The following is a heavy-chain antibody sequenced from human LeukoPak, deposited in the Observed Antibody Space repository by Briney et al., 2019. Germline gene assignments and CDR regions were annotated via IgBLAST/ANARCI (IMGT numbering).Heavy chain of an antibody. CDR1: GFTFSSYG. Sequence: TGGSLRLSCAASGFTFSSYGMPWVRQAPGKGLEWVAVISYDGSNKYYADSVKGRFTISRDNSKNTLYLQMNSLRAEDTAVYYCAKDGEAADYYFDYWGQGTLVTVSS. D-gene: IGHD6-13*01. CDR3: AKDGEAADYYFDY. CDR2: ISYDGSNK. V-gene: IGHV3-30*18. J-gene: IGHJ4*02.